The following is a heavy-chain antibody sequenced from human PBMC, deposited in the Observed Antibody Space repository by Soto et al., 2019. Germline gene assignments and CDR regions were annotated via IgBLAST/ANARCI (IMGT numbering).Heavy chain of an antibody. Sequence: PGGSLRLSCSASGFTFSSYAMHWVRQAPGKGLEYVSAISSNGGSTYYADSVKGRFTISRDNSKNTLYLQMSSLRAEDTAVYYCVKDRVRALRYFDWLFEIDYWGQGTLVTVSS. CDR2: ISSNGGST. CDR3: VKDRVRALRYFDWLFEIDY. J-gene: IGHJ4*02. CDR1: GFTFSSYA. D-gene: IGHD3-9*01. V-gene: IGHV3-64D*06.